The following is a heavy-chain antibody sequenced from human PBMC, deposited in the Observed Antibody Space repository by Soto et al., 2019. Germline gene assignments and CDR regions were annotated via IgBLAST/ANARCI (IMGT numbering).Heavy chain of an antibody. Sequence: SQTLSLTCAISGDSVSSKSATWSWIRQSPSRGLEWLGRTYYRSKWYNDYAVSVKGRIVINSDTSKNQFSLQLNSVTPEDTAVYYCARDGSGFNWYFELWGRGTPVTVSS. V-gene: IGHV6-1*01. CDR2: TYYRSKWYN. J-gene: IGHJ2*01. D-gene: IGHD5-12*01. CDR1: GDSVSSKSAT. CDR3: ARDGSGFNWYFEL.